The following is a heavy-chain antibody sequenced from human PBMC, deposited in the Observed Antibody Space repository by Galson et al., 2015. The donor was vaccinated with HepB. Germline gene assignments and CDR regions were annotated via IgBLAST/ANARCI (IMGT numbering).Heavy chain of an antibody. CDR1: GGSISSYH. V-gene: IGHV4-4*07. CDR2: IYISGST. Sequence: LSLTCTVSGGSISSYHWSWIRQPAGTGLEWIGRIYISGSTNYNPSLKSRVTMSVDTSKNQFSLRLNSVTAADTAVYYCARDFGGKTAAYYYDSSGPIAFDIWGQGTVVTVSS. CDR3: ARDFGGKTAAYYYDSSGPIAFDI. D-gene: IGHD3-22*01. J-gene: IGHJ3*02.